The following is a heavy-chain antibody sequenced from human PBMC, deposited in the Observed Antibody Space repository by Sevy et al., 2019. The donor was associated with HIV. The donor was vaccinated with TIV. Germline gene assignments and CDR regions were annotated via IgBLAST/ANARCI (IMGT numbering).Heavy chain of an antibody. V-gene: IGHV3-21*01. J-gene: IGHJ4*02. CDR2: ISSSSSYI. Sequence: GGSLRLSCAASGFTFSSYSMNWVRQAPGKGLEWVSSISSSSSYIYYADSVKGRSTISRDNAKNSLYLQMNSLRAEDTAVYYCARGGVGGLFDYWGQGTLVTVSS. CDR1: GFTFSSYS. CDR3: ARGGVGGLFDY. D-gene: IGHD1-26*01.